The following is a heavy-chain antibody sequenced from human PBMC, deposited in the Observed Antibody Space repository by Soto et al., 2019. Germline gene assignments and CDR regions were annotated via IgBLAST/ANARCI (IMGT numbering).Heavy chain of an antibody. D-gene: IGHD6-19*01. J-gene: IGHJ4*02. CDR2: IYSGGNT. CDR1: GFTISSNY. V-gene: IGHV3-53*01. CDR3: ARIAYGSAWYIDY. Sequence: AGGSLRLSCAASGFTISSNYMTGVRQAPGKGLEWVSVIYSGGNTYYVDSVKGRFTIARDNSKNTLYLQMNSLRAEDTAVYYCARIAYGSAWYIDYWGQGSLVTVSS.